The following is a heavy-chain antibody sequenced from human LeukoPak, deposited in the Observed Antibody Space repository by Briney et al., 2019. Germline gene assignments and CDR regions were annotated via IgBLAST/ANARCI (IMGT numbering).Heavy chain of an antibody. CDR1: GFTFSDYN. Sequence: PGGSLRLSCAASGFTFSDYNMNWVRQVPGKGLESVSYMSRSGDIIYYADSVKGRFTISRDNSKNTLYLQMNSLRAEDTAVYYCAKDLDYYGSGSYLHFDYWGQGTLVTVSS. CDR2: MSRSGDII. CDR3: AKDLDYYGSGSYLHFDY. D-gene: IGHD3-10*01. V-gene: IGHV3-48*01. J-gene: IGHJ4*02.